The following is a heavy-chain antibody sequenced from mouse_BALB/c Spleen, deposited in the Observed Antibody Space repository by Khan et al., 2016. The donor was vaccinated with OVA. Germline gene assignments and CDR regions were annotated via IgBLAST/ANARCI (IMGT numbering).Heavy chain of an antibody. J-gene: IGHJ4*01. D-gene: IGHD2-14*01. CDR3: ARSLYYSYGYALDC. CDR1: GYSITSDYA. CDR2: ISSTGGT. V-gene: IGHV3-2*02. Sequence: EVQLQESGPGLVKPSQSLSLTCTVTGYSITSDYAWNWIRQFPGNKLEWMGYISSTGGTSYNPSLKSRISITRDTSMNQFFLQLKSVTTEDTATYYCARSLYYSYGYALDCWGRGTSGTVAA.